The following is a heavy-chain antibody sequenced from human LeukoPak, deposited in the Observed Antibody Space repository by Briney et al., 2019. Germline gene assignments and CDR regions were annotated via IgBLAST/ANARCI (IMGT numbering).Heavy chain of an antibody. D-gene: IGHD3-10*01. V-gene: IGHV3-23*01. J-gene: IGHJ4*02. CDR2: ISGSGSHT. CDR1: GFTFSSYA. Sequence: GGSLRLSCAASGFTFSSYAMNWVRQAPGKGLEWVSSISGSGSHTHYADSVKGRFTISRDNSKDTVSLQLNSLRAEDTAIYFCAKDQNGYNKPVDYWGQGTLVIVSS. CDR3: AKDQNGYNKPVDY.